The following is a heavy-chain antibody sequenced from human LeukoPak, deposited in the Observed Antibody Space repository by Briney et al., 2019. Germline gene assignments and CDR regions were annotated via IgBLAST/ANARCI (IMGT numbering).Heavy chain of an antibody. J-gene: IGHJ1*01. D-gene: IGHD6-19*01. CDR3: ATTGYSSAWPIQH. V-gene: IGHV3-23*01. CDR1: GFTFSSYG. Sequence: PGGSLRLSCAPSGFTFSSYGMSWVRHAPGKGLEWLSVISGSGGSTYYADSVKGRFTISRDNSKNTLYLQVNTLRAEHTAVYFCATTGYSSAWPIQHWGQGTLVTVSS. CDR2: ISGSGGST.